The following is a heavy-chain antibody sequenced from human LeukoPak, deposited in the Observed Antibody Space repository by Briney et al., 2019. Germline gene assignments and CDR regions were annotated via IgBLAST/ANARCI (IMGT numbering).Heavy chain of an antibody. CDR2: IYYSGST. CDR1: GGPISSYY. CDR3: AREKWTFDY. J-gene: IGHJ4*02. Sequence: SETLPLTCTVPGGPISSYYWSSIRQPPAKGLEWIGYIYYSGSTNYNPSLKSRVTISVDTSKNQFSLKLSSVTAADTAVYYCAREKWTFDYWGQGTLVTVSS. D-gene: IGHD1-26*01. V-gene: IGHV4-59*01.